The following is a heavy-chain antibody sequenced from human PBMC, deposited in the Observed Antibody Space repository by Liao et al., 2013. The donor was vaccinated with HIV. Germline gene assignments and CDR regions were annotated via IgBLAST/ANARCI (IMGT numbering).Heavy chain of an antibody. CDR2: RSTSGGS. D-gene: IGHD3-16*01. V-gene: IGHV4-4*07. J-gene: IGHJ3*01. CDR1: GDSMNSYY. Sequence: QVQLQESGPGLVQPSETLSLTCSVSGDSMNSYYWTWIRQSAGKGLEWVGRRSTSGGSNYHSSLKSRVTMSIDTSKSQVSLTLRSVTAADSAVYFCARVRLAVPGVDAFDVWGQGKMVTVSS. CDR3: ARVRLAVPGVDAFDV.